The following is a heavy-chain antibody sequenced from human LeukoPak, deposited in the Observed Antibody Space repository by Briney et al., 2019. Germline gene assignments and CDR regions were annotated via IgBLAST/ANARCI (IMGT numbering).Heavy chain of an antibody. J-gene: IGHJ6*03. CDR2: INHGGVT. Sequence: SETLSLTCGVSGGPFSGHYWTWLRQTPGKGLEWMGEINHGGVTNYNPSLKSRVSISIDTSTNEISLNMSSVTAADTGIYYCARGRNWQTFYHYYMDVWGKGATVTVS. V-gene: IGHV4-34*01. CDR1: GGPFSGHY. CDR3: ARGRNWQTFYHYYMDV. D-gene: IGHD1-14*01.